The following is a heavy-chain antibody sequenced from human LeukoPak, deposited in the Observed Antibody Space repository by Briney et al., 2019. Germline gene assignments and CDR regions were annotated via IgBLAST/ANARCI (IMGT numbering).Heavy chain of an antibody. CDR2: IYYSGST. D-gene: IGHD7-27*01. Sequence: SETLSLTCTVSGGSISSYYWSWIRQPPGKGLEWIGYIYYSGSTNYNPSLKSRVTISVDTSKNQFSLKLSSVTAADTAVYYCASRKLGSDYWGQGTLVTVSS. J-gene: IGHJ4*02. CDR3: ASRKLGSDY. CDR1: GGSISSYY. V-gene: IGHV4-59*01.